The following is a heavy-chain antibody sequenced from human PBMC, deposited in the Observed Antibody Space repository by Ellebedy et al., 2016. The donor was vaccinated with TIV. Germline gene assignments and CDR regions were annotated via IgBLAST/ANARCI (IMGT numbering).Heavy chain of an antibody. CDR3: ATEGAGRYYYYGMDV. CDR1: GYTVTTYG. CDR2: NYVHNGNT. J-gene: IGHJ6*01. Sequence: AASVKVSCKASGYTVTTYGIRWVRQAPGQGLEWMGWNYVHNGNTNYAQKFQDRVTMTTDTSTNTAYLELRSLGSDDTAIYYCATEGAGRYYYYGMDVWGQGTTVTVSS. D-gene: IGHD6-19*01. V-gene: IGHV1-18*01.